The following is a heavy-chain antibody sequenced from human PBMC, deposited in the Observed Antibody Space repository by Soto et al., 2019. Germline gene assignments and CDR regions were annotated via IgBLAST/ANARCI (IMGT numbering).Heavy chain of an antibody. D-gene: IGHD4-17*01. V-gene: IGHV4-59*01. Sequence: SETLSLTCTVSGGSISSYYWSWIRQPPGKGLEWIGYIYYSGSTNYNPSLKSRVTISVDTAKNQFSLKLSSVTAADTPVYYCAGTALSLVYGDYLFDYWGQGTLVTVSS. CDR3: AGTALSLVYGDYLFDY. J-gene: IGHJ4*02. CDR2: IYYSGST. CDR1: GGSISSYY.